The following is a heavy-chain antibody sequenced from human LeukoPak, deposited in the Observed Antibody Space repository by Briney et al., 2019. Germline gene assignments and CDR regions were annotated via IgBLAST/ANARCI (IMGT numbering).Heavy chain of an antibody. CDR2: MNPNSGNT. V-gene: IGHV1-8*03. CDR3: ARDHFYCTNGVCYYYFDY. CDR1: GYTFTSYD. J-gene: IGHJ4*02. D-gene: IGHD2-8*01. Sequence: GASVKVSCKASGYTFTSYDINWVRQATGQGLEWMGWMNPNSGNTGYAQKFQGRVTITRNTSISTAYMELSSLRSEDTAVYYCARDHFYCTNGVCYYYFDYWGQGTLVTVSS.